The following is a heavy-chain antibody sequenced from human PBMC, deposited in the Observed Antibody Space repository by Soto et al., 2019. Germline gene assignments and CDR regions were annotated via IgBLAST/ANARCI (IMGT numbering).Heavy chain of an antibody. CDR2: MSGYNGNT. J-gene: IGHJ4*02. Sequence: QVQLVQSGAEVKKPGASVKVSCKTSGYSFTYFGISWVRQAPGHGLEWMGWMSGYNGNTDYAHKVQGRVTVTTDTSTRTAYMGLRSLRSDDTAVYYCARSLSGFGGYELDYWGQGTLVTVSS. CDR3: ARSLSGFGGYELDY. CDR1: GYSFTYFG. V-gene: IGHV1-18*01. D-gene: IGHD5-12*01.